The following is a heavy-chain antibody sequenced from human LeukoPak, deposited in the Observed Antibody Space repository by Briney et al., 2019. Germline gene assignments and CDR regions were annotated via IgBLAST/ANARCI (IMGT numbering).Heavy chain of an antibody. Sequence: GGSLRLSCATSGFTFSSFWMSWVRQAPGKGLEWVAHIKEDGSERHYVDSLKGRFTISRDNAKNSLYLQMNSLRAEDTALYYCARDYFGSPSALDYWGQGTLVTVSS. CDR1: GFTFSSFW. CDR2: IKEDGSER. D-gene: IGHD1-26*01. CDR3: ARDYFGSPSALDY. J-gene: IGHJ4*02. V-gene: IGHV3-7*03.